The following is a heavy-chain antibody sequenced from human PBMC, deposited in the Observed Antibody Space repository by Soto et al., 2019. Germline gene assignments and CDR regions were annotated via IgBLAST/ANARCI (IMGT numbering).Heavy chain of an antibody. CDR2: IYYSGST. Sequence: SETLSLTCTVSGGSISSGGYYWIWIRHHPGKGLEWIGYIYYSGSTYYNPSLKSRVTISVDTSKNQFSLKLSSVTAADTAVYYCARSAPHMITFGGVIAPFDYWGQGTLVPSPQ. J-gene: IGHJ4*02. D-gene: IGHD3-16*02. CDR1: GGSISSGGYY. CDR3: ARSAPHMITFGGVIAPFDY. V-gene: IGHV4-31*03.